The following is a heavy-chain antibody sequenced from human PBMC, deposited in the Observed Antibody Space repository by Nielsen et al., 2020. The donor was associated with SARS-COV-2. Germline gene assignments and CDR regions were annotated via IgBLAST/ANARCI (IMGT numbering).Heavy chain of an antibody. D-gene: IGHD4-23*01. Sequence: GESLKISCQGSGYTFTSYWIGWVRQMPGKGLEWMGVIYPRDSDTRYNPSFQGQVTLSAYKSISTVYLQWSGLKASDSAMYYCARNTYGGSTDYWGQGTLVTVSS. V-gene: IGHV5-51*01. J-gene: IGHJ4*02. CDR2: IYPRDSDT. CDR1: GYTFTSYW. CDR3: ARNTYGGSTDY.